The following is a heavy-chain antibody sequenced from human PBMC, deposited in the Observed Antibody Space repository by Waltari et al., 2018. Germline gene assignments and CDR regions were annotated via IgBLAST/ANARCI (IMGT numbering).Heavy chain of an antibody. V-gene: IGHV4-39*01. CDR3: ATYIGASLGTAAFDV. J-gene: IGHJ3*01. CDR2: ISYNGAT. CDR1: VVSITTNRHY. Sequence: QLQLQESGPGLVKPSETLSLTCSVSVVSITTNRHYWGWIRQPPGQGLEWIGTISYNGATYSSPSLRSRVTIFRDTSKNQLSLKLGSVTAADTAFYYCATYIGASLGTAAFDVWCQGTMVTVSS. D-gene: IGHD5-12*01.